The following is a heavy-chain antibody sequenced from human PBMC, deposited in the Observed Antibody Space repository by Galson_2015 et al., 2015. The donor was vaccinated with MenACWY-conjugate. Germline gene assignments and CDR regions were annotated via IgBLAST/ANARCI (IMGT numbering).Heavy chain of an antibody. CDR1: GFTFSRYG. CDR2: IWYDGSNK. D-gene: IGHD5-18*01. Sequence: SLRLSCAASGFTFSRYGMHWVRQAPGKGLEWVAVIWYDGSNKYYADSVKGRFTISRDKSKNTLYLQMNSLRAEDTAVYYCARESRGYSYSYARDAFDVWGQGTMATVSS. J-gene: IGHJ3*01. CDR3: ARESRGYSYSYARDAFDV. V-gene: IGHV3-33*01.